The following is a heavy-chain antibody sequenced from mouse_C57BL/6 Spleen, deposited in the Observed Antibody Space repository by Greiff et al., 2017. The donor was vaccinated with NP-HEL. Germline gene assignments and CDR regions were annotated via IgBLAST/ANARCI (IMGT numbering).Heavy chain of an antibody. CDR2: IYPGDGDT. J-gene: IGHJ3*01. D-gene: IGHD2-1*01. V-gene: IGHV1-82*01. CDR3: ADGKEPAY. Sequence: QVQLQQSGPELVKPGASVKISCKASGYAFSSSWMNWVKQRPGKGLEWIGRIYPGDGDTNYNGKFKGKATLTADKSSSTAYMQLSSLTSEDSAVYFCADGKEPAYWGQGTLVTVSA. CDR1: GYAFSSSW.